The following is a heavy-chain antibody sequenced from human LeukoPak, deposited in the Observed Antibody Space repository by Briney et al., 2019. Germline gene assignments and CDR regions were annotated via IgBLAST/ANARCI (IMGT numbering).Heavy chain of an antibody. V-gene: IGHV4-39*07. Sequence: SETLSLTCTVSGGSISSSSYYWGWIRQPPGEGLEWIGSIYYSGSTYYNPSLKSRVTISVDTSKNQFSLKLSSVTAADTAVYYCARDRNTGSSSRTRFDYWGQGTLVTVSS. J-gene: IGHJ4*02. CDR3: ARDRNTGSSSRTRFDY. D-gene: IGHD6-13*01. CDR1: GGSISSSSYY. CDR2: IYYSGST.